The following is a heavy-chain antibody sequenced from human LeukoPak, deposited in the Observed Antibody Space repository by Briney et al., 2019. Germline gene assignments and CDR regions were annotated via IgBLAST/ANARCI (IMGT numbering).Heavy chain of an antibody. Sequence: ASVKVSCKASGGTFSSYAISWVRQAPGQGLEWMGGIIPIFGTANYAQKFQGRVTITADESTSTAYMELSSLRSEDMAVYYCARGRPQTYCSGGSCYSDAFDIWGQGTMVTVSS. D-gene: IGHD2-15*01. CDR3: ARGRPQTYCSGGSCYSDAFDI. CDR1: GGTFSSYA. J-gene: IGHJ3*02. CDR2: IIPIFGTA. V-gene: IGHV1-69*13.